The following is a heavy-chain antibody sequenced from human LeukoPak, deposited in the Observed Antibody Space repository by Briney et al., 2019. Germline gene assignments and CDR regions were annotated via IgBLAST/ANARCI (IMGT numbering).Heavy chain of an antibody. J-gene: IGHJ4*02. CDR3: SGGRDSFDY. CDR1: GFTFGDYA. D-gene: IGHD3-10*01. CDR2: IRSKAYGGTT. V-gene: IGHV3-49*04. Sequence: GGSLRFSCTASGFTFGDYAMSWVRQAPGKGLEWVGFIRSKAYGGTTEYAASVKGRFTISRDDSKSIAYLQMNSLRPEDTAVYYCSGGRDSFDYWGQGTLVTVSS.